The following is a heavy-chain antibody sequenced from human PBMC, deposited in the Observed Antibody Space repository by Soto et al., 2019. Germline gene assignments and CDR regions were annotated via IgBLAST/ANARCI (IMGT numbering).Heavy chain of an antibody. Sequence: QVQLVQSGAEVKKPGASVKVSCKASGYTFTSYGTSWVRQAPGQGLEWMGWISAYNGITNYAQKLQGRVTMTTDTSTSTAYMELRSLRSDDTAVYYCAREGVGYSSGWYVDYYYGMDVWGQGTTVTVSS. CDR3: AREGVGYSSGWYVDYYYGMDV. V-gene: IGHV1-18*01. CDR2: ISAYNGIT. J-gene: IGHJ6*02. D-gene: IGHD6-19*01. CDR1: GYTFTSYG.